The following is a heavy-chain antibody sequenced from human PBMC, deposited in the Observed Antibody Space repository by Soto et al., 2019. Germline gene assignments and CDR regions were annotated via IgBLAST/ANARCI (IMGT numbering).Heavy chain of an antibody. V-gene: IGHV4-34*01. CDR1: GGSFSGYY. D-gene: IGHD3-9*01. CDR3: ARGLGSTICWRPGDTVKYGMDV. CDR2: INHSGST. J-gene: IGHJ6*02. Sequence: QVQLQQWGAGLLKPSETLSLTCAVYGGSFSGYYWSWIRQPPGKGLEWIGEINHSGSTNYNPSLKIRVTISVDTSKTHFTMKLISVTDADTAAFYCARGLGSTICWRPGDTVKYGMDVWGQGTTVTVAS.